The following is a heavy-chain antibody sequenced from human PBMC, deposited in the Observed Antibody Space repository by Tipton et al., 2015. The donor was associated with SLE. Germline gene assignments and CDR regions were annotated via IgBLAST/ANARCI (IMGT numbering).Heavy chain of an antibody. D-gene: IGHD2-2*02. CDR1: GGSISSSSYY. CDR2: IYYSGST. CDR3: ARVGLVAPAAISSGVDY. V-gene: IGHV4-39*07. J-gene: IGHJ4*02. Sequence: LRLSCTVSGGSISSSSYYWGWIRQPPGKGLEWIGSIYYSGSTYYNPSLKSRLTISVDTSKNQFSLNLSSVTAADTAVYYCARVGLVAPAAISSGVDYWGQGTLVTVSS.